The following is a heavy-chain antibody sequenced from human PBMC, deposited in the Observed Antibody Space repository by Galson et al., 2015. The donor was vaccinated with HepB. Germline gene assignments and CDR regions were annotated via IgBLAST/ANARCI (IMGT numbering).Heavy chain of an antibody. CDR3: ARMIDSSGYHSSDY. V-gene: IGHV2-70*04. J-gene: IGHJ4*02. CDR1: GFSLSTSGMR. Sequence: PALVKPTQTLTLTCTFSGFSLSTSGMRVSWIRQPPGKALEWLARIDWDDDKFYSTSLRTRLTISKDTSKNQVVLTMTNMDPVDTATYYCARMIDSSGYHSSDYCGQGTLVTASS. CDR2: IDWDDDK. D-gene: IGHD3-22*01.